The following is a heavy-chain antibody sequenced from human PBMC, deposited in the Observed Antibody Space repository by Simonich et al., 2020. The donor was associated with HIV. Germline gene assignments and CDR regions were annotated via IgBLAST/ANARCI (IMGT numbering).Heavy chain of an antibody. V-gene: IGHV4-34*01. D-gene: IGHD4-17*01. Sequence: QVQLQQWGAGLLKPSETLSLTCAVYGESFIGYYWTWHRQPPKKGLAWIGESNHRRSPQYIPTLPDRVTISGDTSKNQVSLNLNSGTAADTSVYYCARGRSPTVNTFDIWGLGTMVTVSS. J-gene: IGHJ3*02. CDR3: ARGRSPTVNTFDI. CDR1: GESFIGYY. CDR2: SNHRRSP.